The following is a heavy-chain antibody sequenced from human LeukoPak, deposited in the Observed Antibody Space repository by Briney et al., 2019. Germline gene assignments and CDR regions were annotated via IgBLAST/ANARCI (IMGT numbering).Heavy chain of an antibody. J-gene: IGHJ4*02. Sequence: SETLSLTCTVSGGSIRTTSYYWGWLRQPPGKGLEWIANIYYSGSTYYNPSLKSRLTISVDTSKNQFSLKLSSVTASDTAVYYCASLPGDYFDSSGFSYYFNYWGQGTLVTVSS. CDR1: GGSIRTTSYY. CDR2: IYYSGST. CDR3: ASLPGDYFDSSGFSYYFNY. D-gene: IGHD3-22*01. V-gene: IGHV4-39*01.